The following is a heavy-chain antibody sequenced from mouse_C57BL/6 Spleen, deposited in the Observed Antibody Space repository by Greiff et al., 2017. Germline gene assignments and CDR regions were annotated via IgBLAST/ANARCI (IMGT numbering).Heavy chain of an antibody. V-gene: IGHV1-80*01. CDR3: ARSSPDYYGSSYAMDY. CDR2: IYPGDGDT. D-gene: IGHD1-1*01. CDR1: GYAFRSYW. J-gene: IGHJ4*01. Sequence: QVQLQQSGAELVKPGASVKISCKASGYAFRSYWMNWVKQRPGKGLEWIGQIYPGDGDTNYNGKFKGKATLTADKSSSTAYMQLSSLTSEDSAVYFCARSSPDYYGSSYAMDYWGQGTSVTVSS.